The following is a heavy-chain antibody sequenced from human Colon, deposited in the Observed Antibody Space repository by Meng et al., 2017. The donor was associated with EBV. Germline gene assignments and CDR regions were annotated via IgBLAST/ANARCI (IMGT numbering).Heavy chain of an antibody. Sequence: HGHLLHSGAGVNKPGASLRFTWEPSGYTFASYGISWLRQAPGPGLEWMGWFVNNVDTYSAQKFQGRVTMTTDTHTSTAFMELRSLRSDDTAVYYCARGTPGRSYSDYWGQGTLVTVSS. CDR1: GYTFASYG. D-gene: IGHD3-10*01. J-gene: IGHJ4*02. V-gene: IGHV1-18*01. CDR2: FVNNVDT. CDR3: ARGTPGRSYSDY.